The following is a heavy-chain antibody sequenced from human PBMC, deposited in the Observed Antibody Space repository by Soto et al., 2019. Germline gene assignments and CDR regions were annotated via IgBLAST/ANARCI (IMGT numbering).Heavy chain of an antibody. CDR3: ARLFRHYESSGYLNY. V-gene: IGHV3-30-3*01. CDR2: ISYEGSNR. Sequence: GGSLRLSCAASGFTFSSYVIHWVRQGPGKGLEWVAVISYEGSNRYYADSVKGRFTISRDNSKNTVYLQMNSLRAEDTAVYYCARLFRHYESSGYLNYWGQGTLVTVSS. D-gene: IGHD3-22*01. CDR1: GFTFSSYV. J-gene: IGHJ4*02.